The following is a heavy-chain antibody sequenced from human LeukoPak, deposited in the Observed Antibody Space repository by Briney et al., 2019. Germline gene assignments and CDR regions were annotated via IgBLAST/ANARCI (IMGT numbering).Heavy chain of an antibody. J-gene: IGHJ5*02. CDR3: ARDGKQQLLNWFDP. CDR2: IIPIFGTA. Sequence: SLKVSCKASGGTFSSYAISWVRQAPGQGLEWMGGIIPIFGTANYAQKFQGRVTITADKSTSTAYMELSSLRPEDTAVYYCARDGKQQLLNWFDPWGQGTLVTVSS. V-gene: IGHV1-69*06. CDR1: GGTFSSYA. D-gene: IGHD6-13*01.